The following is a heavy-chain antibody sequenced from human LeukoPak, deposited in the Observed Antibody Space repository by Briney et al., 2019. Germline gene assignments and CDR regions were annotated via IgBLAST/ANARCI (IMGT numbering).Heavy chain of an antibody. CDR1: GFTFSSYS. V-gene: IGHV3-21*01. CDR2: ISSSSSYI. Sequence: PGGSLRLSCAASGFTFSSYSMSWVRQAPGKGLEWVSFISSSSSYIYYADSIKGRFTISRDNAKNSLYLQMNSLRAEDTAVYYCARGSNWFDPWGQGTLVTVSS. J-gene: IGHJ5*02. CDR3: ARGSNWFDP.